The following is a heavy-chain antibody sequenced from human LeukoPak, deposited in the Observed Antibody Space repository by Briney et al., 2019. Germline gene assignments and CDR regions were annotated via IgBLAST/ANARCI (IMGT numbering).Heavy chain of an antibody. V-gene: IGHV3-48*04. CDR1: GFTFSSYS. CDR3: ARDQGIAAAGTYYYYGMDV. D-gene: IGHD6-13*01. J-gene: IGHJ6*02. Sequence: GAPLRLSCAASGFTFSSYSMNWVRQAPGQGLEWVSYITSDSTTMFYADSVKGRFTISRDNAKNSLYLQMNSLRAEDTAVYYCARDQGIAAAGTYYYYGMDVWGQGTTVTVS. CDR2: ITSDSTTM.